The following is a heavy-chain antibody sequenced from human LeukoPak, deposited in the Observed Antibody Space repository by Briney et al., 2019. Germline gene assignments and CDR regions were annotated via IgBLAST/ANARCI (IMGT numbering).Heavy chain of an antibody. CDR2: INAYNGNT. CDR1: GYTFTSYG. V-gene: IGHV1-18*01. CDR3: ARVEVPAAISPFDY. D-gene: IGHD2-2*02. Sequence: ASVKVSCKASGYTFTSYGISWVRQAPGQGLEWMGWINAYNGNTNYAQKLQGRVTMTTDTSTSTAYMELRSLRSDDTAVYYCARVEVPAAISPFDYWGQGTLVTVSS. J-gene: IGHJ4*02.